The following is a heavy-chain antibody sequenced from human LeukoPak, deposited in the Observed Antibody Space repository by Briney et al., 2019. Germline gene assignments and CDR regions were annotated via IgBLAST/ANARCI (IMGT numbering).Heavy chain of an antibody. CDR2: IYPGDSDT. V-gene: IGHV5-51*01. Sequence: GESLKISCKGSGYSFTSYWIGWVRQMPGKGLEWMGIIYPGDSDTRYSPSFQGQVTISADKSISTAYLQWSSLKASDTAMYYCARLSVTIFGAPNYYYYYMDVWGKGTTVTVSS. J-gene: IGHJ6*03. CDR3: ARLSVTIFGAPNYYYYYMDV. D-gene: IGHD3-3*01. CDR1: GYSFTSYW.